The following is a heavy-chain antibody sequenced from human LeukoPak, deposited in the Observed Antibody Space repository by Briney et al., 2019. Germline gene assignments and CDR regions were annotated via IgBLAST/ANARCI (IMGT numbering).Heavy chain of an antibody. CDR3: ARVAAAGPVIWYYYGMDV. V-gene: IGHV3-30-3*01. J-gene: IGHJ6*02. CDR1: GFTFSSYA. Sequence: PGGSLRLSCAASGFTFSSYAMHWVRQAPGKGLEWVAVISYDGSNKYYADSVKGRFTISRDNSKNTLYLQMNSLRAEDTAVYYCARVAAAGPVIWYYYGMDVWGQGTTVTVSS. D-gene: IGHD6-13*01. CDR2: ISYDGSNK.